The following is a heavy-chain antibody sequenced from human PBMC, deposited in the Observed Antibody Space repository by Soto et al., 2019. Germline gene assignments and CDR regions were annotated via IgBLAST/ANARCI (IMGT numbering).Heavy chain of an antibody. V-gene: IGHV3-7*01. J-gene: IGHJ4*02. Sequence: GGSLRLSCAASGFTFSSYWMSWVRQAPGKGLEWVANIKQDGSEKYYVDSVKGRFTISRDNAKNSLYLQMNSLRAEDTAVYYCARDLFWSGYYTGNFDYWGQGTLVTVSS. CDR2: IKQDGSEK. CDR3: ARDLFWSGYYTGNFDY. CDR1: GFTFSSYW. D-gene: IGHD3-3*01.